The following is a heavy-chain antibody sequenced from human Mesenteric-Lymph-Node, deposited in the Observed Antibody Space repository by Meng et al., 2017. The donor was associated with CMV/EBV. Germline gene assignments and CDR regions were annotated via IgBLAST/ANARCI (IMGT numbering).Heavy chain of an antibody. J-gene: IGHJ3*02. CDR3: ASGTPKGGYYDFWSGYYAFDI. V-gene: IGHV3-7*01. CDR1: GFTFSSYW. D-gene: IGHD3-3*01. Sequence: GESLKISCAASGFTFSSYWMSWVRQAPGKGLEWVANIKQDGSEKYYVDSVKGRFTISRDNAKNSLYLQMNSLRAEDTAVYYCASGTPKGGYYDFWSGYYAFDIWGQGTMVTVSS. CDR2: IKQDGSEK.